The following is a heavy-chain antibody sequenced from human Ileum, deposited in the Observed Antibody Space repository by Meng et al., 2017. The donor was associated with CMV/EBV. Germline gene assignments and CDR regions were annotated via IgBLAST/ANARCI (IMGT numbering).Heavy chain of an antibody. CDR2: ISTSGSTI. CDR3: ARRGQLLSIDY. V-gene: IGHV3-11*01. Sequence: LSCSASGFTFSAYYLNWIRRAPGRGLEWVSYISTSGSTIYYADSVKGRFTISRDNAKNSLYLQMNSLGAEDTAVYYCARRGQLLSIDYWGQGTLVTVSS. D-gene: IGHD2-2*01. CDR1: GFTFSAYY. J-gene: IGHJ4*02.